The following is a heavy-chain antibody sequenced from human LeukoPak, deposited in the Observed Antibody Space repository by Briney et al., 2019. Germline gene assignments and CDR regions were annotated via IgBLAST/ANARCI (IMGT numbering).Heavy chain of an antibody. CDR3: ARDLVRELSVDY. D-gene: IGHD3-16*02. CDR1: GGSFSGYY. V-gene: IGHV4-34*01. J-gene: IGHJ4*02. CDR2: IYYSGST. Sequence: PSETLSLTCAVYGGSFSGYYWSWIRQPPGKGLEWIGSIYYSGSTYYNPSLKSRVTISVDTSKNQFSLKLSSVTAADTAVYYCARDLVRELSVDYWGQGTLVTVSS.